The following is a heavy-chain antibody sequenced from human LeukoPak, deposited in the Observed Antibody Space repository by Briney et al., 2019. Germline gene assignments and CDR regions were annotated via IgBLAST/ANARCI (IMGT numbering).Heavy chain of an antibody. J-gene: IGHJ3*02. CDR1: VFTFSSYD. Sequence: GGSLRLSCAASVFTFSSYDMHWVRQAPGKGLEGVAFIRYDGSNKYYADSVKGRFTISRDNSTNTLYLQMNSLRAEDTAVYYCAKDQSYDFWSGYYPGAFDIWGQGTMVTVSP. V-gene: IGHV3-30*02. D-gene: IGHD3-3*01. CDR2: IRYDGSNK. CDR3: AKDQSYDFWSGYYPGAFDI.